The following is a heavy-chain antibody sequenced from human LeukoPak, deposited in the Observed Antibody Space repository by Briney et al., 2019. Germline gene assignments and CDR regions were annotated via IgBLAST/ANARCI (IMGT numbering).Heavy chain of an antibody. Sequence: GRSLRLSCAASGFPFSYYSMHWVRQAPGKGLEWVAVLSYDGDKKYYADSVKGRFAISRDNSKDTLYLQMNSLRAGDTAVYYCARSPTRSLRVGEFDFWGQGTLATVSS. V-gene: IGHV3-30*09. CDR2: LSYDGDKK. CDR1: GFPFSYYS. CDR3: ARSPTRSLRVGEFDF. D-gene: IGHD1-26*01. J-gene: IGHJ4*02.